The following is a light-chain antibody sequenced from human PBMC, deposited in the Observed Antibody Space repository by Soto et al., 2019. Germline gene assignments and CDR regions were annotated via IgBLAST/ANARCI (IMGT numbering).Light chain of an antibody. CDR2: DAS. CDR1: QSVSCF. V-gene: IGKV3-11*01. J-gene: IGKJ4*01. Sequence: EIMLTQSPATLSLSPGERATLSGRASQSVSCFVAWYQQKPGQAPRLLIYDASIRPIGIPARFSGSGYGTDFTLTISRLEPEDFAVYYCQQRSNWPLTFGGGTKVEIK. CDR3: QQRSNWPLT.